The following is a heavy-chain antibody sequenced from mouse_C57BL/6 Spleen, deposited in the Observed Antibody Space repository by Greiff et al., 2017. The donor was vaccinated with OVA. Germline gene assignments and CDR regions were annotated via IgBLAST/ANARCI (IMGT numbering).Heavy chain of an antibody. V-gene: IGHV1-72*01. CDR1: GYTFTSYW. D-gene: IGHD2-1*01. Sequence: QVQLQQPGAELVKPGASVQLSCKASGYTFTSYWMHWVKQRPGRGLEWIGRIDPNSGGTKYNEKFKSKATLTVDKPSSTAYMQLSSLTSEDSAVYYCARSGEYCNYYRLHCAFDVWGTGTTVTVSS. CDR2: IDPNSGGT. J-gene: IGHJ1*03. CDR3: ARSGEYCNYYRLHCAFDV.